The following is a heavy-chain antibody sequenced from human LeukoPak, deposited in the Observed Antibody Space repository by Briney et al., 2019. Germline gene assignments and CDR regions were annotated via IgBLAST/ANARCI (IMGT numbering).Heavy chain of an antibody. D-gene: IGHD6-19*01. Sequence: ASVKVSCKASAYTFTGYYMHWVRQAPGQGLEWMGWINPDSGGTNYAQKFQGRVTMTRDTSISTAYMEVSRLRSDDTTVYYCAREGSGWYGNFDYWGQGTLVTVSS. CDR3: AREGSGWYGNFDY. J-gene: IGHJ4*02. CDR2: INPDSGGT. V-gene: IGHV1-2*02. CDR1: AYTFTGYY.